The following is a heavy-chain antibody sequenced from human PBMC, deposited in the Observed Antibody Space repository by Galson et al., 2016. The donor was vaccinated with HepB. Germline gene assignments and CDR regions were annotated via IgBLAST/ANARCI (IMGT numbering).Heavy chain of an antibody. CDR2: ISTDVRTA. CDR3: GAFRGDSSGYGEY. CDR1: GFSLSNYW. D-gene: IGHD5-18*01. J-gene: IGHJ4*02. Sequence: SLRLSCAASGFSLSNYWMHWARQAPGKGLVWVSRISTDVRTANQADSVKGRFTISRENARNTVYLQMNSLTAEDTAVYYCGAFRGDSSGYGEYWSQGTLVTVSS. V-gene: IGHV3-74*01.